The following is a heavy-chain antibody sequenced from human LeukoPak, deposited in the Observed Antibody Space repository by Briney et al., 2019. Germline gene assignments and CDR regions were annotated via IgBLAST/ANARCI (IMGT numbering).Heavy chain of an antibody. D-gene: IGHD5-24*01. Sequence: GGSLRLSCATSGFIFSAYGKHWVRQAPGKGLEWMALISYDGSNTYYGDSVKGRFTISRDNSKSTVYLHMNSLRTEDTAVYYCAKGRRDGSLYYFDYWGQGTLVTVAP. CDR3: AKGRRDGSLYYFDY. CDR1: GFIFSAYG. J-gene: IGHJ4*02. V-gene: IGHV3-30*18. CDR2: ISYDGSNT.